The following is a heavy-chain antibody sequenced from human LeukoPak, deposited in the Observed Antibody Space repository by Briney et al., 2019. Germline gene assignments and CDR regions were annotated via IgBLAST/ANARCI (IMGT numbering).Heavy chain of an antibody. CDR2: MFHTGNS. D-gene: IGHD1-7*01. Sequence: PSETLSLTCTVFGYSINNGYYWGWIRQAPGKGLERIGSMFHTGNSYYNRSLKRRVTIAIDTSKNQFSLKLSSVTAADTAVYYCAREWNYYAFEIWGQGTMVSVSS. CDR1: GYSINNGYY. J-gene: IGHJ3*02. V-gene: IGHV4-38-2*02. CDR3: AREWNYYAFEI.